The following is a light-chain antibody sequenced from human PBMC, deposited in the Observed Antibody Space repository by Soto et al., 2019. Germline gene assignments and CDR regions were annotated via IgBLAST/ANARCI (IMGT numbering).Light chain of an antibody. V-gene: IGLV2-11*01. CDR1: SSDVGAYIY. Sequence: QSVLAQPPSASGTPGQRVTISCSGSSSDVGAYIYVSWYQQHPGKAPKLIIYDVIKRPSGVPDRFSGSKSGNTASLTISGLQAEDEADYYCCSYAGSYTHVFGTGTKVTVL. CDR2: DVI. J-gene: IGLJ1*01. CDR3: CSYAGSYTHV.